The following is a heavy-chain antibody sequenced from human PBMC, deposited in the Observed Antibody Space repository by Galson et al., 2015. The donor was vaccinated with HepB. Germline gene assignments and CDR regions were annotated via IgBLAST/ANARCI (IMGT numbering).Heavy chain of an antibody. D-gene: IGHD4-11*01. CDR1: GFTISSYA. CDR2: IRDSTSNT. V-gene: IGHV3-23*01. Sequence: SLRLSCAASGFTISSYAMSWVRQAPGKGLEWVSTIRDSTSNTYYADSVKGRFTISRDISKNTAYLQMNSLRAEDTAVYYCAKGIGPTATHCWGQGTLVTVSS. CDR3: AKGIGPTATHC. J-gene: IGHJ4*02.